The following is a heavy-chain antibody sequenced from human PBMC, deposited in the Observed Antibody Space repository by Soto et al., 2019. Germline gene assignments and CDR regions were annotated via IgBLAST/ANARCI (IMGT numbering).Heavy chain of an antibody. CDR2: IYYSGST. D-gene: IGHD3-10*01. CDR1: GGSISSYY. J-gene: IGHJ4*02. Sequence: QVQLQESGPGLVKPSETLSLTCTVSGGSISSYYWSWIRQPPGKGLEWIGYIYYSGSTNYNPSLKSRVTISVETSKNQFSLKLISVTAADTAVYYCARSITMVRGPSYYRGQGTLVTVSS. CDR3: ARSITMVRGPSYY. V-gene: IGHV4-59*01.